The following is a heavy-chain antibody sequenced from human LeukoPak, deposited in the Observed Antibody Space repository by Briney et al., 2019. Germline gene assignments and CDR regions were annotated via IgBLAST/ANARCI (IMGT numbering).Heavy chain of an antibody. D-gene: IGHD3-3*01. CDR1: GGSISSGGYY. J-gene: IGHJ5*02. CDR3: ARDSSQMYYDFWSGYEGNWFDP. V-gene: IGHV4-61*02. Sequence: PSETLSLTCTVSGGSISSGGYYWSWIRQPAGKGLEWIGRIYTSGSTNYNPSLKSRVTMSVDTSKNQFSLKLSSVTAADTAVYYCARDSSQMYYDFWSGYEGNWFDPWGQGTLVTVSS. CDR2: IYTSGST.